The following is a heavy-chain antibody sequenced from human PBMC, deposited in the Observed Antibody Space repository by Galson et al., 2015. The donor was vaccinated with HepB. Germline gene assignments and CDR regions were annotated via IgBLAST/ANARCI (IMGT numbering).Heavy chain of an antibody. CDR3: ARDRDYRFDY. D-gene: IGHD4/OR15-4a*01. J-gene: IGHJ4*02. CDR1: DYTFTPNG. V-gene: IGHV1-18*04. Sequence: SVQVACKASDYTFTPNGISGVRPAPGQGLMWKGWTSANSGNTKYAQNFQERVTLTRDTSTSTVYLELRNLRSDDTAAYYCARDRDYRFDYWGQGTLVTVSS. CDR2: TSANSGNT.